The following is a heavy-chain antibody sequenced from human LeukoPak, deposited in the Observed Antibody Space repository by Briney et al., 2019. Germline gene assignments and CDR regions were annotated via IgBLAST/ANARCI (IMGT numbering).Heavy chain of an antibody. D-gene: IGHD3-10*01. CDR3: ASRYGSGSQHPFDY. CDR1: GFSFSSYA. V-gene: IGHV3-23*01. CDR2: ISGRGGST. Sequence: PGGSLRLSCAASGFSFSSYAMSWVRQAPGKGLEWVSAISGRGGSTYYAVSVKGRITISRDNSKNTPHLQMKSLRAEDTAVYYCASRYGSGSQHPFDYWGQGTLVTVSS. J-gene: IGHJ4*02.